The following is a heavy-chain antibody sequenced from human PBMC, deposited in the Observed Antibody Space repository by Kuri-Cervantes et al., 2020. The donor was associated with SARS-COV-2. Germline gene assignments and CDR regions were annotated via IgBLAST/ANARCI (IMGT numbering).Heavy chain of an antibody. CDR2: INSDGSST. V-gene: IGHV3-74*01. CDR1: GFTFSSYW. D-gene: IGHD3-10*01. J-gene: IGHJ4*02. Sequence: GGSLRLSCAASGFTFSSYWMHWVRQAPGKGLVWVSRINSDGSSTSYADSVKGRFTISRDNSKNTLYLQMNSLRAEDTAVYYCAKAATYYYGSGSYRNWGQGTLVTVSS. CDR3: AKAATYYYGSGSYRN.